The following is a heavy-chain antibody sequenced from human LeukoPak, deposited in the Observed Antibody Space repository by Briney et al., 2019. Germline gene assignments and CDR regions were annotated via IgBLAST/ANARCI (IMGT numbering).Heavy chain of an antibody. Sequence: SQTLSLTCAVYGGSFSGYYWSWIRQPPGKGLEWIGEINHSGSTNYNPSLKSRVTISVDTSKNQFSLKLSSVTAADTAVYYCARVCTVTAHWYYYYGMDVWGQGTTVTVSS. J-gene: IGHJ6*02. CDR1: GGSFSGYY. V-gene: IGHV4-34*01. D-gene: IGHD4-17*01. CDR3: ARVCTVTAHWYYYYGMDV. CDR2: INHSGST.